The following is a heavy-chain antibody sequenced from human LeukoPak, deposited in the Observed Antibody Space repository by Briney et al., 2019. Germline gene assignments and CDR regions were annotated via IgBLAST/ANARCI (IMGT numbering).Heavy chain of an antibody. J-gene: IGHJ6*02. CDR3: ARERMSGMDV. V-gene: IGHV4-59*01. CDR2: IYYSGST. CDR1: GGSISSYY. Sequence: SETLSHTCTVSGGSISSYYWSWIRQPPGKGLEWIGYIYYSGSTNYNPSLKSRVTISVDTSKNQFSLKLSSVTAADTAVYYCARERMSGMDVWGQGTTVTVSS. D-gene: IGHD2-8*01.